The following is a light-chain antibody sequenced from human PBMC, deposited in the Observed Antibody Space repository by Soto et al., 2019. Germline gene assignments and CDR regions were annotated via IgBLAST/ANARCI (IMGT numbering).Light chain of an antibody. CDR2: EVS. V-gene: IGLV2-14*01. J-gene: IGLJ1*01. CDR1: ISDY. CDR3: SSYTSGAIPHYV. Sequence: QSVLTQPASVSGSPGQSITISCTGTISDYVSWYQQHPGKAPKLMIYEVSNRPSGVSARFSGSKSSNTASLTISGLQAEDEAAYYCSSYTSGAIPHYVFATGTKVTVL.